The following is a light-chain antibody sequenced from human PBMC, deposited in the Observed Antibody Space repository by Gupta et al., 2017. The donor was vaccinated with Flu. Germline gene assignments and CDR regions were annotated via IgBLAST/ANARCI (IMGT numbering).Light chain of an antibody. CDR1: STNIGNNY. CDR2: DDN. V-gene: IGLV1-51*01. Sequence: SVLPQPPSLSASPGQKVTISCAGSSTNIGNNYLFWYQQHPRTAPTLLMHDDNRRPPWISYRFSGSKYGTSATLGITGLQPGDEADCYCGAWYSSRRAVLFGGGTKLTVL. J-gene: IGLJ3*02. CDR3: GAWYSSRRAVL.